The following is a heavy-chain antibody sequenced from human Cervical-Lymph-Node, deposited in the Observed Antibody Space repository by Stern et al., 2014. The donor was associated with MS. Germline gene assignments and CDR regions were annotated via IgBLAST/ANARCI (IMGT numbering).Heavy chain of an antibody. CDR2: TYHTGSA. CDR3: ARAMMSTPTPAFDI. D-gene: IGHD3-22*01. Sequence: QLQLQESGSGLVKPSQTLSLTCAVSGGSISSGAYSWSWVRQPPGKGLEWIGYTYHTGSAFYNPSLQTRVTISVDTSKNQFSLKLRSVTAADTAVYYCARAMMSTPTPAFDIWGQGTMVTVSS. CDR1: GGSISSGAYS. J-gene: IGHJ3*02. V-gene: IGHV4-30-2*01.